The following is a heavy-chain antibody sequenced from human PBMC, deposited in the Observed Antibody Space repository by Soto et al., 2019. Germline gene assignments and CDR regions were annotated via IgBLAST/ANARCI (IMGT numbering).Heavy chain of an antibody. CDR2: IDYSGST. J-gene: IGHJ3*02. CDR1: SGSIGTYY. D-gene: IGHD1-26*01. CDR3: ARGRRSSGRHDASDI. V-gene: IGHV4-59*01. Sequence: QVQLLESGPGLVKPSETLSLTCTVSSGSIGTYYWNWIRQPPGKGLEWIAYIDYSGSTNSNPSPKSRLTISIDTSKNQFSLKLSSVTAADTAVYYCARGRRSSGRHDASDIWGQGTMVTVSS.